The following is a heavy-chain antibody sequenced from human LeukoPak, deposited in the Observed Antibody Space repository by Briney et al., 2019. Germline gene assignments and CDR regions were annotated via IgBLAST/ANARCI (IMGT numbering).Heavy chain of an antibody. D-gene: IGHD3-10*01. CDR1: GYSISSGCY. Sequence: PSETLSLTCTVSGYSISSGCYWGWIRQPPGKGLEWIGSIYHSGSTYYNPSLKSRVTISVDRSKNQFSLKLSSVTAADTAVYYCARAKGSGSYHLDVWGKGTTVTVSS. CDR3: ARAKGSGSYHLDV. CDR2: IYHSGST. J-gene: IGHJ6*04. V-gene: IGHV4-38-2*02.